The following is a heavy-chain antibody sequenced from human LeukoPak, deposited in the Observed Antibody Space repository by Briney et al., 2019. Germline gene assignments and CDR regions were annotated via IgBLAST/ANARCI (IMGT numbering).Heavy chain of an antibody. J-gene: IGHJ6*02. CDR2: INPNSGGT. Sequence: ASVTVPCKASGYTFTGYYMHWVRQAPGQGLEWMGWINPNSGGTNYAQKFQGRVIMTRDTSISTAYMELSRLRSDDTAVYYCARDLIDYYYYGMDVWGQGTTVTVSS. V-gene: IGHV1-2*02. CDR3: ARDLIDYYYYGMDV. D-gene: IGHD2-21*01. CDR1: GYTFTGYY.